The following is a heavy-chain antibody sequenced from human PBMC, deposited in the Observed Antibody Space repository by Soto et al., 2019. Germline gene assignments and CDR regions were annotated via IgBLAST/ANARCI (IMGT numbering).Heavy chain of an antibody. CDR3: ARGRRGYSSSWYGWDWFDP. CDR1: GGSFSGYY. CDR2: INHSGST. J-gene: IGHJ5*02. Sequence: PSETLSLTCAVYGGSFSGYYWSWIRQPPGKGLEWIGEINHSGSTNYNPSLKSRVTISVDTSKNQFSLKLSSVTAADTAVYYCARGRRGYSSSWYGWDWFDPWGQGTLVTAPQ. V-gene: IGHV4-34*01. D-gene: IGHD6-13*01.